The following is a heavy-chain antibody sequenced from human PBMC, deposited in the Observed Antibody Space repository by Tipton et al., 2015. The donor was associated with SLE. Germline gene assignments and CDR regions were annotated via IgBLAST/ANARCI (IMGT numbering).Heavy chain of an antibody. J-gene: IGHJ4*02. V-gene: IGHV4-38-2*01. D-gene: IGHD4-11*01. Sequence: TLSLTCSVSSYSIYNGFYWGWIRQSPGKGLEWIGSIYRSGTAYYNPSLKSRVTMSVDTSKNQFSLKLTSVTAADTAVYYCARLPDHSDSRDHWGQGTLVTVSS. CDR2: IYRSGTA. CDR3: ARLPDHSDSRDH. CDR1: SYSIYNGFY.